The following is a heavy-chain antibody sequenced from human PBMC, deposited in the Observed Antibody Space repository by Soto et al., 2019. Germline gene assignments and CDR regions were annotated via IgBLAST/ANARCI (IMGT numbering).Heavy chain of an antibody. J-gene: IGHJ6*02. D-gene: IGHD6-13*01. Sequence: ASVKVSCKASGYTFTGYYMHWVRQAPGQGLEWMGWINPNSGGTNYAQKFQGWVTMTRDTSISTAYMELSSLKASDTAMYYCARHSMQLEDNYYYYGMDVWGQGTTVTVSS. CDR1: GYTFTGYY. CDR2: INPNSGGT. V-gene: IGHV1-2*04. CDR3: ARHSMQLEDNYYYYGMDV.